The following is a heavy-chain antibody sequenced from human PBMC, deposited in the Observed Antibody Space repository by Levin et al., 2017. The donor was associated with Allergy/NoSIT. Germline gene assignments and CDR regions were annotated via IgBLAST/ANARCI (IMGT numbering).Heavy chain of an antibody. CDR1: GFTFRSYS. Sequence: GGSLRLSCAASGFTFRSYSMNWVRQAPGKGLEWVSYISSNSGRIYYKDSVKGRFTISRDNAKNSLYLQMDSLRDEDTAVYYCARDDRGDYLEDAFDIWGQGTVVTVSS. D-gene: IGHD4-17*01. J-gene: IGHJ3*02. V-gene: IGHV3-48*02. CDR3: ARDDRGDYLEDAFDI. CDR2: ISSNSGRI.